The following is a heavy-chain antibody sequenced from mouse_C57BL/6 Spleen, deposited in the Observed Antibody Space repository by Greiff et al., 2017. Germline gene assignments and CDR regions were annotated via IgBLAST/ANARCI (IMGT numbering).Heavy chain of an antibody. CDR3: ARLGYYGYAMDY. CDR2: INPSNGGT. CDR1: GYTFTSYW. D-gene: IGHD2-1*01. Sequence: QVQLKQPGTELVKPGASVKLSCKASGYTFTSYWMHWVKQRPGQGLEWIGNINPSNGGTNYNEKFKSKATLTVDKSSSTAYMQLSSLTSEDSAVYYCARLGYYGYAMDYWGQGTSVTVSS. V-gene: IGHV1-53*01. J-gene: IGHJ4*01.